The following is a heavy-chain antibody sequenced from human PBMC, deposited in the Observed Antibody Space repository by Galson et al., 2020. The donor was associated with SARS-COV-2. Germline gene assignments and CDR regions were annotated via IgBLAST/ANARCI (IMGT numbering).Heavy chain of an antibody. CDR1: GFTFDDFA. Sequence: GGSLRLSCAASGFTFDDFAMHWVRQAPGKGLEWVALISWAGDTTKSADSVKGRFIISRDNRKSSLYLQMKSLRPDDTAFYYCAKVAGGYSASCYGHFDCWGQGTLVSVSS. CDR2: ISWAGDTT. J-gene: IGHJ4*02. V-gene: IGHV3-43D*04. D-gene: IGHD6-13*01. CDR3: AKVAGGYSASCYGHFDC.